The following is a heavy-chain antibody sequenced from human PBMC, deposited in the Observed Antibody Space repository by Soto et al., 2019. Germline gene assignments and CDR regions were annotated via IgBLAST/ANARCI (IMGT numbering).Heavy chain of an antibody. CDR1: GGSISSYY. J-gene: IGHJ4*02. V-gene: IGHV4-59*01. D-gene: IGHD1-1*01. CDR3: ARASTGSPGYFDY. CDR2: IYYSGST. Sequence: LSLTCTVSGGSISSYYWSWIRQPPGKGLEWIGYIYYSGSTNYNPSLKSRVTISVDTSKNQFSLKLSSVTAADTAVYYCARASTGSPGYFDYWGQGTLVTV.